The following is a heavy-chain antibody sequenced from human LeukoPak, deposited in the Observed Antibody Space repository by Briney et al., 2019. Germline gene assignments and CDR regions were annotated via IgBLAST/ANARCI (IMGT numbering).Heavy chain of an antibody. CDR3: ARTDYGYLVYFDY. J-gene: IGHJ4*02. D-gene: IGHD5-18*01. CDR2: ISATGGST. CDR1: GFTFSNYG. Sequence: GGTLRLSCEASGFTFSNYGMSWVRQAPGKGLEWVLGISATGGSTYYADSVKGRFTISRDNSKNTLFLQMSSLRAEDTAVYYCARTDYGYLVYFDYWGQGTLVTVSS. V-gene: IGHV3-23*01.